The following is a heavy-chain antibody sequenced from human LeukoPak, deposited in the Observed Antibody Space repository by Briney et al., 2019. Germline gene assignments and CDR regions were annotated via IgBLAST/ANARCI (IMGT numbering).Heavy chain of an antibody. Sequence: PGGSLRLSCAASGFTFSSYGIHWVSQAPGKGLEWVAVISYDGSNIYYADSVKGRFTISRDNAKNSLYLQMNSLRAEDTAVYYCARGDGYNDDAFDIWGQGTMVTVSS. D-gene: IGHD5-24*01. CDR3: ARGDGYNDDAFDI. CDR2: ISYDGSNI. CDR1: GFTFSSYG. V-gene: IGHV3-30*03. J-gene: IGHJ3*02.